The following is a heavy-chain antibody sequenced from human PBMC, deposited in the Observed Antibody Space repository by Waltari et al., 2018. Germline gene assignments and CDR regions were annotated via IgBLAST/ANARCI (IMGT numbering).Heavy chain of an antibody. CDR1: GGSISSSSYS. CDR2: IFYGGST. J-gene: IGHJ3*02. D-gene: IGHD3-16*02. V-gene: IGHV4-39*01. Sequence: LQLQESGPGLVKPSETLSLTCTVSGGSISSSSYSWGWLRQPQGKGLEWIGNIFYGGSTYYNPSLKSRVTISVDTSKHQFSLKLNSVTAADTAVYYCARQEGFGGVIFLAFDIWGQGTPVTVSS. CDR3: ARQEGFGGVIFLAFDI.